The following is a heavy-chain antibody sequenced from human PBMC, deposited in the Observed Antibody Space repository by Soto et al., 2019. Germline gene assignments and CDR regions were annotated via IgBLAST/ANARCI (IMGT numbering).Heavy chain of an antibody. CDR3: ARSAVGGNTPEKRWDYYYGMDV. V-gene: IGHV1-2*04. Sequence: GASVKVSCKASGYTFTGYYMHWVRQAPGQGLEWMGWINPNSGGTNYAQKFQGWVTMTRDTSISTAYMELSRLRSDDTAVYYCARSAVGGNTPEKRWDYYYGMDVWGQGTTVTVSS. CDR1: GYTFTGYY. CDR2: INPNSGGT. J-gene: IGHJ6*02. D-gene: IGHD2-15*01.